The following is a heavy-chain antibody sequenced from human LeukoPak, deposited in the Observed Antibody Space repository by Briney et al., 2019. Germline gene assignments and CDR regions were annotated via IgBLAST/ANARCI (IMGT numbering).Heavy chain of an antibody. CDR1: GGSISFYD. D-gene: IGHD2-2*01. J-gene: IGHJ6*02. CDR2: IYSRGST. V-gene: IGHV4-59*01. CDR3: ARDSGLGYCSTTSCSYGLDV. Sequence: SETLSLTCTVSGGSISFYDWSWIRQPPGKGLEWIGHIYSRGSTNYNPSLKSRVTVSVDTSKNQVSLKLRSVTAADTAVYYCARDSGLGYCSTTSCSYGLDVWGQGTTVFVS.